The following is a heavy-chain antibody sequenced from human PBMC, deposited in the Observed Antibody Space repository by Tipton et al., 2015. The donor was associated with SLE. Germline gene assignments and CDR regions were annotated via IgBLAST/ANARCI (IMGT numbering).Heavy chain of an antibody. CDR2: INHSGST. CDR3: AVGGYYFDY. J-gene: IGHJ4*02. Sequence: LRLSCTVSGGSISSYYWSWIRQPPGKGLEWIGEINHSGSTNYNPSLKSRVTISVDTSKNQFSLKLSSVTAADTAVYYCAVGGYYFDYWGQGTLVTVSS. CDR1: GGSISSYY. V-gene: IGHV4-34*01.